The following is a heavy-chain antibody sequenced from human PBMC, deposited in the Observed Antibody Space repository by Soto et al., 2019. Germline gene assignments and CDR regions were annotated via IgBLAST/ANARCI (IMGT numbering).Heavy chain of an antibody. J-gene: IGHJ4*02. Sequence: GGSLRLSCAGSGFTLDDYAMHWVRQAPGKGLEWVSGISWNSGSIGYADSVKGRFTVSRDNARNSLHLQMNSLRPDDTALYYCAKDKGFCTYGVCYPGDLDYWGQGTLVTVSS. CDR1: GFTLDDYA. V-gene: IGHV3-9*01. CDR2: ISWNSGSI. D-gene: IGHD2-8*01. CDR3: AKDKGFCTYGVCYPGDLDY.